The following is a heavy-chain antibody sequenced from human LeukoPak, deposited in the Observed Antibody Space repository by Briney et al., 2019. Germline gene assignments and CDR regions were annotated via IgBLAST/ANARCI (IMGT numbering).Heavy chain of an antibody. CDR3: ASQGIAVAGTKVLYDY. CDR1: GGSFSGYY. J-gene: IGHJ4*02. Sequence: PSETLSLTCAVYGGSFSGYYWSWIRQPPGKGLEWIGEINHSGSTNYNPSLKSRVTISVDTSKNQFSLKLSSVTAADTAVYYCASQGIAVAGTKVLYDYWGQGTLVTVSS. V-gene: IGHV4-34*01. CDR2: INHSGST. D-gene: IGHD6-19*01.